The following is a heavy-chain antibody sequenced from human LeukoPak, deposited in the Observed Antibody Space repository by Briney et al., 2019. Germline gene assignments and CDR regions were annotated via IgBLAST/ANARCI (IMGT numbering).Heavy chain of an antibody. D-gene: IGHD6-13*01. J-gene: IGHJ3*02. V-gene: IGHV3-30*03. CDR2: TSYDGSYK. CDR3: ARVTPYSSSLTDDAFDI. Sequence: PGKSLRLSCAASGFMFSNHGMHWVRQAPGKGLEWVAVTSYDGSYKNYSDSVKGRFTISRDNAKNSLYLQMNSLRAEDTAVYYCARVTPYSSSLTDDAFDIWGQGTMVTVSS. CDR1: GFMFSNHG.